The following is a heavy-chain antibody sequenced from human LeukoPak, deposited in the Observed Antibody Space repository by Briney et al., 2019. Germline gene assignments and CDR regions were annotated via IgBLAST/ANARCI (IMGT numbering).Heavy chain of an antibody. J-gene: IGHJ5*02. D-gene: IGHD2-15*01. Sequence: SETLSLTCTVSGGSISSGSYYWSWIRQPAGKGLEWIGRIYTSGSTYYNPSLKSRVTISVDTSKNQFSLKLSSVTAADTAVYYCAGIGGGSLVFDPWGQGTLVTVSS. CDR2: IYTSGST. CDR1: GGSISSGSYY. CDR3: AGIGGGSLVFDP. V-gene: IGHV4-61*02.